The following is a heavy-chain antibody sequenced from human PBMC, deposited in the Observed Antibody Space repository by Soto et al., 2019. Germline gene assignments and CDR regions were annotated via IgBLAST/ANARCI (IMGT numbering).Heavy chain of an antibody. Sequence: GGSLRLSCAASGFTFSSYGMHWVRQAPGKGLEWVAVISYDGSNKYYADSVKGRFTISRDNSKNTLYLQMNSLRAEDTAVYYCAKPKGTDTAEYFQHWGQGTLVTVSS. CDR1: GFTFSSYG. CDR2: ISYDGSNK. V-gene: IGHV3-30*18. CDR3: AKPKGTDTAEYFQH. J-gene: IGHJ1*01. D-gene: IGHD1-1*01.